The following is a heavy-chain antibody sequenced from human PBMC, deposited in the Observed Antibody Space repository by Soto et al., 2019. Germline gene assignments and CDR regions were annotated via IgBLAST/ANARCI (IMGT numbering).Heavy chain of an antibody. V-gene: IGHV3-23*01. D-gene: IGHD3-22*01. CDR1: GFTFSSYA. J-gene: IGHJ4*02. Sequence: HPGGSLRLSCAASGFTFSSYAMSWVRQAPGKGLEWVSAISGSGGSTYYADSVKGRFTISRDNSKNTLYLQMNSLRAEDTAVYYCAKDVTYDSSGYEDYWGQGTLVTVSS. CDR3: AKDVTYDSSGYEDY. CDR2: ISGSGGST.